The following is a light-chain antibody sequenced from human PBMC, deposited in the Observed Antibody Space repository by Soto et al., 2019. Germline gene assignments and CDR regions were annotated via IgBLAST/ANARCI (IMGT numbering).Light chain of an antibody. CDR2: GVS. Sequence: QSVLTQPASVSGSPGQSITISCSGNSSDIGNYNYVSWYQQHPGKAPRLMIYGVSDRPSGVSNRFSGSKSGNTASLTISGLRAEDEADYYCTSFTTTNIWVFGGGTKLTVL. V-gene: IGLV2-14*01. CDR1: SSDIGNYNY. CDR3: TSFTTTNIWV. J-gene: IGLJ3*02.